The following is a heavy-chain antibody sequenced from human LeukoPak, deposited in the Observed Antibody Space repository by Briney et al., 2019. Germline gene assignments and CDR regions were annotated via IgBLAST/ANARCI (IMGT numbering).Heavy chain of an antibody. CDR1: GFTFSSYA. CDR3: ARDPDFYGSGSYYNPSNWFDP. CDR2: ISGSGGST. J-gene: IGHJ5*02. Sequence: GGSLRLSCAASGFTFSSYAMSWARQAPGKGLEWVSAISGSGGSTYYADSVKGRFTISRDNAKNSLYLQMNSLRAEDTAVYYCARDPDFYGSGSYYNPSNWFDPWGQGTLVTVSS. D-gene: IGHD3-10*01. V-gene: IGHV3-23*01.